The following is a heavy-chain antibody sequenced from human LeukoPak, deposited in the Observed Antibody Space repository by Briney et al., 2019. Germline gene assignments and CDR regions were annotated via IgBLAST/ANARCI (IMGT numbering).Heavy chain of an antibody. CDR3: AKPMYYYDSSGTPFDY. D-gene: IGHD3-22*01. J-gene: IGHJ4*02. V-gene: IGHV3-33*06. CDR1: GFTFSSYG. Sequence: GRSLRLSCAASGFTFSSYGMHWVRQAPGKGLEWVAVIWYDGSNKYYADSVKGRFTISRDNSKNTLYLRMNSLRAEDTAVYYCAKPMYYYDSSGTPFDYWGQGTLVTVSS. CDR2: IWYDGSNK.